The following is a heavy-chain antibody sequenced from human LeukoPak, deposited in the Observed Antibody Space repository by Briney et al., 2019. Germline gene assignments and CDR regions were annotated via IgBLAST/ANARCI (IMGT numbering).Heavy chain of an antibody. CDR2: IQNDGNNK. J-gene: IGHJ4*02. Sequence: PGGSLRLSCAASGFTFSSNGMHWVRQAPGKGLECVAFIQNDGNNKKYADSVKGRFAISRDNSKNTLYLQMNSLRAEDTAVYYCARDWGTSSLYLVDWGQGTLVTVSS. CDR1: GFTFSSNG. V-gene: IGHV3-30*02. CDR3: ARDWGTSSLYLVD. D-gene: IGHD6-6*01.